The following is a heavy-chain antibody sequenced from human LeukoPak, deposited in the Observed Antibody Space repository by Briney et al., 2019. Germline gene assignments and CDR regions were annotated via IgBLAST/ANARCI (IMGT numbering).Heavy chain of an antibody. CDR1: GYTFIGYY. CDR3: ARDKYYDYVWGSYRPDY. Sequence: GASVKVSCKASGYTFIGYYMHWVRQAPGQGLEWMGRINPNSGGTNYAQKFQGRVTMTRDTSISTAYMELSRLRYDDTAVYYCARDKYYDYVWGSYRPDYWGQGTLVTVSS. V-gene: IGHV1-2*06. J-gene: IGHJ4*02. D-gene: IGHD3-16*02. CDR2: INPNSGGT.